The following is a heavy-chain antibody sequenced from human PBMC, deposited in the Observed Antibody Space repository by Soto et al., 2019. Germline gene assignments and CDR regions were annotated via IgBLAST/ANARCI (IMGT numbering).Heavy chain of an antibody. CDR1: GYTFTSYD. V-gene: IGHV1-8*01. D-gene: IGHD1-26*01. CDR3: ASSGSYYYYYGMDV. CDR2: MNPNSGNT. J-gene: IGHJ6*02. Sequence: ASVKVSCKASGYTFTSYDINWVRQATGQGLEWMGWMNPNSGNTGYAQKFQGRVTMTRNTSISTAYMELSSLRSEDTAVYYCASSGSYYYYYGMDVWGQGTTVTVSS.